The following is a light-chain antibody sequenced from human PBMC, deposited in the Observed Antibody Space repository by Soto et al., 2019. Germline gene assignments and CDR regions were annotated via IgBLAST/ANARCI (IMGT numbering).Light chain of an antibody. J-gene: IGLJ1*01. CDR2: EVS. Sequence: QSALTQPASVSGSPGQSITISCTGTSSDVGGYNYVSWYQQHPGKAPKLMIYEVSNRPSGASNRFSGSKSGNTASLTISGLQAEDEADYYCSSYTSSSTPRYVFGTGTKVTLL. CDR3: SSYTSSSTPRYV. V-gene: IGLV2-14*01. CDR1: SSDVGGYNY.